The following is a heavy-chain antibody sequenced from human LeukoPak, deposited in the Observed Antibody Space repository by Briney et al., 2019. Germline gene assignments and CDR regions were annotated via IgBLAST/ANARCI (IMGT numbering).Heavy chain of an antibody. CDR2: IYYSGST. J-gene: IGHJ4*02. Sequence: PSQTLSLTCTVSGGSISSGGYYWSWIRQHPGKGLEWIGYIYYSGSTYYNPSLKSRVTISVNTSKNQFSLKLSSVTAADTAVYYCARGPPHSSGWYGGWGQGTLVTVSS. CDR3: ARGPPHSSGWYGG. CDR1: GGSISSGGYY. D-gene: IGHD6-19*01. V-gene: IGHV4-31*03.